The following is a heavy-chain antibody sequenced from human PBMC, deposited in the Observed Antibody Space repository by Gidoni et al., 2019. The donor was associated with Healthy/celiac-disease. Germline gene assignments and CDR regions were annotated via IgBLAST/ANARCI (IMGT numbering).Heavy chain of an antibody. CDR3: ARCIPEYSGSYYIWAHYFDY. Sequence: QLQLQESGPGLVKPSETLSLTCTVSGGSISSSSYYWGWIRQPPGKGLEWIGSIYYSGSTYYNPSLKSRVTISVDTSKNQFSLKLSSVTAADTAVYYCARCIPEYSGSYYIWAHYFDYWGQGTLVTVSS. CDR2: IYYSGST. D-gene: IGHD1-26*01. V-gene: IGHV4-39*01. J-gene: IGHJ4*02. CDR1: GGSISSSSYY.